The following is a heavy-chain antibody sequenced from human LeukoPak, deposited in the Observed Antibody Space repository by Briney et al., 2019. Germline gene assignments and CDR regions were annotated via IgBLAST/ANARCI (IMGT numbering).Heavy chain of an antibody. Sequence: NPSETLSHTCTVSGGSISSYYWSWIRQPPGKGLEWIGYIYYSGSTNYNPSLKSRVTISVDTSKNQFSLKLSSVTAADTAVYNCARVGGMDYYYYGMDVWGQGTTVTVSS. V-gene: IGHV4-59*01. CDR1: GGSISSYY. CDR2: IYYSGST. CDR3: ARVGGMDYYYYGMDV. D-gene: IGHD2-15*01. J-gene: IGHJ6*02.